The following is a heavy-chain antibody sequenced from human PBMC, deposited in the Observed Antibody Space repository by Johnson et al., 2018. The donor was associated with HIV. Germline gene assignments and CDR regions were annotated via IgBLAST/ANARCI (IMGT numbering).Heavy chain of an antibody. CDR3: ARAQTYYDFWSGYDAFDI. J-gene: IGHJ3*02. Sequence: MLLVESGGGLLPPGGSLKLSCAASGFTFSDYAMAWVRQAPGKGLQWLAELSNTGLNTYYADSVKGRFTISRDNSKNTLFLQMNSLRVEDTAVYYCARAQTYYDFWSGYDAFDIWGQGTMVTVSS. V-gene: IGHV3-23*04. D-gene: IGHD3-3*01. CDR2: LSNTGLNT. CDR1: GFTFSDYA.